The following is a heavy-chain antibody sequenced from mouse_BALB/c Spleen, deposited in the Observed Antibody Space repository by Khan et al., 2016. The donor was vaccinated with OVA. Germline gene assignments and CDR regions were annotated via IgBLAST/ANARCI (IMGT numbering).Heavy chain of an antibody. CDR1: GYTFTTYW. Sequence: QVQLQQSGAELAKPGASVKMSCKASGYTFTTYWMHWIKQRPGQGLEWIGYINPTSGYTYYNEKFKDRATLSADKSSSTAYMQLTSLTSEDSAVYYCTRDRIDYWGQGTTLTVSS. V-gene: IGHV1-7*01. J-gene: IGHJ2*01. CDR2: INPTSGYT. CDR3: TRDRIDY.